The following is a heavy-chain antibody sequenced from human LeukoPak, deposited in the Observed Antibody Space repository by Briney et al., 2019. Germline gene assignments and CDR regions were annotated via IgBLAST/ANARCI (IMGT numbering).Heavy chain of an antibody. D-gene: IGHD4-23*01. CDR2: INPQSGAT. Sequence: ASVKVSCRASGYTFTGNFMHWVRQGPGQGLECMGGINPQSGATAYAQKFQGRVTMTRDTSISTAYMELSRLRSDDTAVYYCARVLKGGDYGGNWFDPWGQGTLVTVSS. CDR3: ARVLKGGDYGGNWFDP. CDR1: GYTFTGNF. V-gene: IGHV1-2*02. J-gene: IGHJ5*02.